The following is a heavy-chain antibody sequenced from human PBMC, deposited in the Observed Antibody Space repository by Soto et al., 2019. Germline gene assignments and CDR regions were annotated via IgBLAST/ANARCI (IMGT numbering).Heavy chain of an antibody. CDR1: GGSISSGENF. D-gene: IGHD1-26*01. CDR2: IHHSGST. CDR3: ARDTGTYPYYFDY. J-gene: IGHJ4*02. V-gene: IGHV4-30-4*01. Sequence: SETLSLTCTVSGGSISSGENFWKWIRQSPGKGLEWIGYIHHSGSTYYNPSLKSRLTISVDTSKNQISLKLNSVTAADTAVYYCARDTGTYPYYFDYWGQGTLVTVS.